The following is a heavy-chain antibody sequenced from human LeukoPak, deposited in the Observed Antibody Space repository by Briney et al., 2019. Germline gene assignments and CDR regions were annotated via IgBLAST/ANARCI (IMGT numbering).Heavy chain of an antibody. CDR2: IKQDGSEK. J-gene: IGHJ4*02. Sequence: PGGSLRLSCAASGFTFSSYWMSWVRQAPGKGLEWVANIKQDGSEKYYVDSVKGRFTISRDNAKNSLYLQMNSLRAEDTAVYYCARAGLRFLEWPFDYWGQGTLVTVSP. CDR1: GFTFSSYW. V-gene: IGHV3-7*01. D-gene: IGHD3-3*01. CDR3: ARAGLRFLEWPFDY.